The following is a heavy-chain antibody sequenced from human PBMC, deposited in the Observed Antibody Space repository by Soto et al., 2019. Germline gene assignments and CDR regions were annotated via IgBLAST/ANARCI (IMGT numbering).Heavy chain of an antibody. CDR1: GFTFSSYA. J-gene: IGHJ4*02. Sequence: PGGSLRLSCAASGFTFSSYAMSWVRQAPGKGLEWVSAISGSGGSTYYADSVKGRFTISRDNSKNTLYLQMNSLRAEDAAVYYCANQLIAVASPFDYWGQGTLVTVSS. CDR2: ISGSGGST. D-gene: IGHD6-19*01. CDR3: ANQLIAVASPFDY. V-gene: IGHV3-23*01.